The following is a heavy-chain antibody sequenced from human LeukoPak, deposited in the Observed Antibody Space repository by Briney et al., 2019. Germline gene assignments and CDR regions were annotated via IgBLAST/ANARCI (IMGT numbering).Heavy chain of an antibody. Sequence: SVKVSCKASGGTFSSYAISWVRQAPGQGLEWMGRIIPIFGTANYAQKFQGRVTITTDESTSTAYMELSSLGSEDTAVYYCARGGSHDSSGYFTYWGQGTLVTVSS. CDR2: IIPIFGTA. CDR3: ARGGSHDSSGYFTY. D-gene: IGHD3-22*01. CDR1: GGTFSSYA. V-gene: IGHV1-69*05. J-gene: IGHJ4*02.